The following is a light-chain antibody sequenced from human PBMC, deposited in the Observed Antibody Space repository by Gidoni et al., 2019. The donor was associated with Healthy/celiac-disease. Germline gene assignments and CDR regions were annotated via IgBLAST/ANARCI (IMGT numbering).Light chain of an antibody. CDR1: QSVSSSY. Sequence: EIVLTQSPGTLSLSPGERATLSCRASQSVSSSYLAWYQQKPGQAPRLLIYGASSRATRLPDRFSGRGSGTDFTLTISRLEPEDFAVYYCQQYGSSPAFGGGTKVEIK. CDR2: GAS. CDR3: QQYGSSPA. J-gene: IGKJ4*01. V-gene: IGKV3-20*01.